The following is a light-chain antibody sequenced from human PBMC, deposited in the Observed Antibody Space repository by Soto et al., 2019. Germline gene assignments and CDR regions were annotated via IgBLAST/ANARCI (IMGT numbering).Light chain of an antibody. CDR3: SSFTSSTTLL. Sequence: QSALTQPASVSGSPGQSITISCTGTSSDVGGYKYVSWYQQHPGRAPKLIIYAVTDRPSGVADRFSGSKSGDTASLTISGLQAEDEAHYYCSSFTSSTTLLFGGGTKLTVL. CDR2: AVT. J-gene: IGLJ2*01. V-gene: IGLV2-14*01. CDR1: SSDVGGYKY.